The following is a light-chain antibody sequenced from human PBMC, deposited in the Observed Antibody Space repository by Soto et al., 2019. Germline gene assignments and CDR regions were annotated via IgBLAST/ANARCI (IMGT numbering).Light chain of an antibody. Sequence: EIVLTQSPVTLSLSPGERATLSCRASQSVRTYLAWYQVKPGQAPRLLIYDASSRASGVPARFSGSGSGTDFTLTISSLEPEDFALYYCQQRNSWPPITFGQGTRPEN. CDR1: QSVRTY. J-gene: IGKJ5*01. CDR3: QQRNSWPPIT. V-gene: IGKV3-11*01. CDR2: DAS.